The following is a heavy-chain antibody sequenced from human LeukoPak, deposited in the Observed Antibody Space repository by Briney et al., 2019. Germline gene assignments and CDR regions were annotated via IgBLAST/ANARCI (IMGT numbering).Heavy chain of an antibody. Sequence: SETLSLICTVSGGSISSDYWSWIRQPAGKGLEWIGRIYTTGSTDYSPSLKSRVTMSVDTSKNQVSLKLSSVTAADTAVYYCARDVKSRRRQWFGELSVYYYYYMDVWGKGTTVTISS. J-gene: IGHJ6*03. V-gene: IGHV4-4*07. CDR3: ARDVKSRRRQWFGELSVYYYYYMDV. CDR2: IYTTGST. D-gene: IGHD3-10*01. CDR1: GGSISSDY.